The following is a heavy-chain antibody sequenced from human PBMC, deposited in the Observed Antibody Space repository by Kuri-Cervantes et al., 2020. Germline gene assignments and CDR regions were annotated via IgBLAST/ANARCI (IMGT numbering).Heavy chain of an antibody. CDR1: GFTFSSYW. CDR3: ARDYPNRRLYQWLEWGYFDY. D-gene: IGHD6-19*01. Sequence: GESLKISCAASGFTFSSYWMTWVRQAPGKGLEWVANIKHDGSEKHYVDSVKGRFTITRDNSKNTLYLQMNSLRAEDTAVYYCARDYPNRRLYQWLEWGYFDYWGQGTLVTVSS. J-gene: IGHJ4*02. CDR2: IKHDGSEK. V-gene: IGHV3-7*01.